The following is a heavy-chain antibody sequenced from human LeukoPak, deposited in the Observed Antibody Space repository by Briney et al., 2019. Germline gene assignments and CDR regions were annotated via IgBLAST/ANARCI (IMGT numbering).Heavy chain of an antibody. V-gene: IGHV3-33*01. CDR1: GFTFSSYG. CDR2: IWYDGSNK. J-gene: IGHJ4*02. D-gene: IGHD4-17*01. CDR3: ARDDYGDNFDY. Sequence: PGGSLRLSCAASGFTFSSYGMHWVRQAPGKGLEWVAVIWYDGSNKYYADSVKGRFTISRDNSKNTLYLQMNSLRAEDTAVYYCARDDYGDNFDYWGQGTLVTVSS.